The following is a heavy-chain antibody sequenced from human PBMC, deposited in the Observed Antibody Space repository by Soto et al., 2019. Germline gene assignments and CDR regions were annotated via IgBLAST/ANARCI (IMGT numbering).Heavy chain of an antibody. CDR2: ISYDGSNK. J-gene: IGHJ3*01. Sequence: QVQLVESGGGVVQPGRSLRLSCAASGFTFSNYAMHWVRLAPGKGLEWVAVISYDGSNKYYADSVKGRFTISRDNSNNTLYLQINSLRAEDTSVYYCARGPGFWSAYSSGAFDLWGQGTMVTVSS. V-gene: IGHV3-30-3*01. D-gene: IGHD3-3*01. CDR3: ARGPGFWSAYSSGAFDL. CDR1: GFTFSNYA.